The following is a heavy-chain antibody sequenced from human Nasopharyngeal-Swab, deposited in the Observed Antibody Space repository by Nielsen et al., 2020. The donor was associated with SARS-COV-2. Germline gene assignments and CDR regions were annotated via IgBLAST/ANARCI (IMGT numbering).Heavy chain of an antibody. D-gene: IGHD3-16*01. CDR2: ISSSTSTT. CDR1: GFTFSSYG. J-gene: IGHJ3*02. CDR3: ARVKSFGPDVFDI. Sequence: GESLKISCAASGFTFSSYGMNWVRQAPGKGLEWVSYISSSTSTTYYADSVEGRFTISRDNAKNSLYLEMDSLRAEDTAVYYCARVKSFGPDVFDIWGQGTMVTVSS. V-gene: IGHV3-48*04.